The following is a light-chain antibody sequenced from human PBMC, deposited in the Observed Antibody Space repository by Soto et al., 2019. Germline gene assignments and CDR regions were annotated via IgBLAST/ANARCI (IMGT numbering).Light chain of an antibody. CDR3: QTWGTGIHYV. J-gene: IGLJ1*01. CDR1: SGHSSYA. Sequence: VLTQSPSASASLGASVKLTCTLSSGHSSYAIAWHQQQPEKGPRYLMKLNSDGSHSKGDGIPDRFSGSSSGAERYLTISSLQSEDEAGYYCQTWGTGIHYVFGTGTKLTVL. V-gene: IGLV4-69*01. CDR2: LNSDGSH.